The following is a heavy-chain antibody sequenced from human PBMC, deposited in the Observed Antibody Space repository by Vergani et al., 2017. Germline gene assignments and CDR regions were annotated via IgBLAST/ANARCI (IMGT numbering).Heavy chain of an antibody. V-gene: IGHV4-4*09. CDR3: ARASLRALVGYYYYMDV. Sequence: QAQLQESGPGLVKPSETLSLTCHVFGVSVTDYNCNWIRQAPGKGLEWIGSLSTTGGATHASHNPSLKSRVSISLDKSKNQFSLWVNSVTAADTAVYFCARASLRALVGYYYYMDVWVKGKTVVVSS. CDR1: GVSVTDYN. CDR2: LSTTGGA. D-gene: IGHD3-16*02. J-gene: IGHJ6*03.